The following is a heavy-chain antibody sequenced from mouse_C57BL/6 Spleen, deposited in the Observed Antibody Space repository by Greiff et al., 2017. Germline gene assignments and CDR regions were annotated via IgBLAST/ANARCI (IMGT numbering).Heavy chain of an antibody. V-gene: IGHV5-6*01. CDR1: GFTFSSYG. CDR3: ARDYGGAMDY. CDR2: ISSGGSYT. J-gene: IGHJ4*01. Sequence: EVQVVESGGDLVKPGGSLKLSCAASGFTFSSYGMSWVRQTPDKRLEWVATISSGGSYTYYPDSVKGRFTISRDNAKNTLYLQMSSPKSEDTAMYYCARDYGGAMDYWGQGTSVTVSS. D-gene: IGHD1-1*01.